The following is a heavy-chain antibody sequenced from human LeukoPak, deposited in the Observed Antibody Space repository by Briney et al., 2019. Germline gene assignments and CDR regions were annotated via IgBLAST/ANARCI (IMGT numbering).Heavy chain of an antibody. CDR2: IYYSGST. J-gene: IGHJ4*02. V-gene: IGHV4-31*03. Sequence: PSETLSLTCTVSGGSISSGGYYWSWIRQHPGKGLEWIGYIYYSGSTYYNPSLKSRVTISVDTSKNQFSLKLSSVTAADTAVYYCARGDAGGATYSYWGQGTLVTVSS. CDR1: GGSISSGGYY. D-gene: IGHD1-26*01. CDR3: ARGDAGGATYSY.